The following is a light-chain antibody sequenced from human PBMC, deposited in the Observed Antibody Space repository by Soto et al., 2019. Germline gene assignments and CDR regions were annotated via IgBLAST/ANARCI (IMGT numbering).Light chain of an antibody. Sequence: QSVLTQPASVSGSPGQSITISCTGTSSDIGGYNYVSWYQQHPGKVPKLMISEVSKRPSGVSNRFSGSKSGNTASLTISGLQAEDEADYYCSSYTTTYSVVFGEGTQLTVL. CDR3: SSYTTTYSVV. J-gene: IGLJ2*01. V-gene: IGLV2-14*01. CDR1: SSDIGGYNY. CDR2: EVS.